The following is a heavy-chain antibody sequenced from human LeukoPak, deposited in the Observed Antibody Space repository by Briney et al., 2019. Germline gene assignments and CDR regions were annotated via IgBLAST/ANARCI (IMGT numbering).Heavy chain of an antibody. Sequence: SETLSLTCTVSGGSIRSYYWTWIRQPTGKGLEWIGEINHRGITNYNPSLTSRVTISVDTSKNQFFLKLSSVTAADTAVYYCARGWASSWNKYFQHWGQGTLVTVSS. D-gene: IGHD6-13*01. CDR1: GGSIRSYY. CDR2: INHRGIT. CDR3: ARGWASSWNKYFQH. J-gene: IGHJ1*01. V-gene: IGHV4-34*01.